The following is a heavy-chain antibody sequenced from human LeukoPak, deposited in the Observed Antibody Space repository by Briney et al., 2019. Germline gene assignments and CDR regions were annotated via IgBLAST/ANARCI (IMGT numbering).Heavy chain of an antibody. J-gene: IGHJ4*02. CDR3: AREDGSGSLGY. Sequence: PSETLSLTCTVSGGSVSSGGYYWSWIRQPPGKGLEWIGYIYYSGSTNYNPSLKSRVTISVDTSKNQFSLKLSSVTAADTAVYYCAREDGSGSLGYWGQGTLVTVSS. D-gene: IGHD3-10*01. CDR2: IYYSGST. CDR1: GGSVSSGGYY. V-gene: IGHV4-61*08.